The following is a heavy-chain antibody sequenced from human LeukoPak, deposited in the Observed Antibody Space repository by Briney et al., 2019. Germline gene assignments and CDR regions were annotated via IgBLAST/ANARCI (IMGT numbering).Heavy chain of an antibody. CDR2: ISAYNGNT. Sequence: ASVKVSCKASGYTFTSYGISWVRQAPGQGLEWMGWISAYNGNTNYAQKLQGRVTMTTDTSTSTAYMELNSLRAEDTAVYYCARADVVVTAMLSNYYYYGMDVWGQGTTVTVSS. CDR3: ARADVVVTAMLSNYYYYGMDV. J-gene: IGHJ6*02. V-gene: IGHV1-18*01. CDR1: GYTFTSYG. D-gene: IGHD2-21*02.